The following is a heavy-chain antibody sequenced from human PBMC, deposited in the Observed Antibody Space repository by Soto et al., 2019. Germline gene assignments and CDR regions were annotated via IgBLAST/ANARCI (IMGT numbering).Heavy chain of an antibody. CDR3: ARRPQLGYCSGGSCSYYYYGMDV. V-gene: IGHV5-51*01. CDR2: IYPGDSDT. CDR1: GYSFTSYW. D-gene: IGHD2-15*01. J-gene: IGHJ6*02. Sequence: GESLKISCKGSGYSFTSYWIGWVRQMPGKGLEWMGIIYPGDSDTRYSPSFQGQVTISADKSISTAYLQWSSLKASETAMYYCARRPQLGYCSGGSCSYYYYGMDVWGQGTTVTVSS.